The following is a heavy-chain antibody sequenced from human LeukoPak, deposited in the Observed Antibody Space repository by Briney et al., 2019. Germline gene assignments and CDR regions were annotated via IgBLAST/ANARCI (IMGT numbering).Heavy chain of an antibody. Sequence: SETLSLTCTVSGGTISSYDWSWIRQPAGNGLDWIGCIYSSGNTNYNPSLKGRVTMSVDTSKIQFSLKLTSVTAADTAVYYCARVYDSTGYYVDYWGQGTPVAVSS. J-gene: IGHJ4*02. CDR2: IYSSGNT. CDR1: GGTISSYD. CDR3: ARVYDSTGYYVDY. D-gene: IGHD3-22*01. V-gene: IGHV4-4*07.